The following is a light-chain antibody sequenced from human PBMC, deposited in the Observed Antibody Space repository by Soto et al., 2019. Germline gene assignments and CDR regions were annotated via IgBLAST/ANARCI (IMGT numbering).Light chain of an antibody. CDR3: QQYDSYSPT. V-gene: IGKV1-5*01. CDR1: QSINGW. J-gene: IGKJ1*01. CDR2: DTS. Sequence: DIQMTQSPSTLPAPVGDRVTISCRASQSINGWLAWYQQKPGKAPKVLIYDTSNLESGVPSRFSGSGSGTEFALTISSLQPDDFAIFYCQQYDSYSPTFGQGTKVEI.